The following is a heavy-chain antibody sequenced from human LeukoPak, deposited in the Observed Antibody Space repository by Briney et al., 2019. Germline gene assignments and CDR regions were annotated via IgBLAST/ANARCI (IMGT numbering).Heavy chain of an antibody. CDR2: ISYDGSNK. J-gene: IGHJ4*02. V-gene: IGHV3-30*18. CDR3: AKWGVD. D-gene: IGHD3-10*01. Sequence: GRSLRLSCAASGFTFSSYGMHWVRQAPGKGLEWVAVISYDGSNKYYADSVKGRFTISRDNSKNTLYLQMNSLRAEDTAVCYCAKWGVDWGQGTLVTVSS. CDR1: GFTFSSYG.